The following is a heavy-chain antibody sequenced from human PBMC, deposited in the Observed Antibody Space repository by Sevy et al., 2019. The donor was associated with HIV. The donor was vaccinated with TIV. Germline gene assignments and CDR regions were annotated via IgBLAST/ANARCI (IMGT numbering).Heavy chain of an antibody. Sequence: SETLSLTCAVYGGSFSTNHWIWVRQSPGKGLQYIGVINDGGSSYYNSSFKSRVIMSVDMSRNQFSLNLGFVTATDTAVYFCARGRSRFQIPGFYGMDVWGQGTTVTVSS. J-gene: IGHJ6*02. CDR1: GGSFSTNH. D-gene: IGHD2-2*01. V-gene: IGHV4-34*01. CDR3: ARGRSRFQIPGFYGMDV. CDR2: INDGGSS.